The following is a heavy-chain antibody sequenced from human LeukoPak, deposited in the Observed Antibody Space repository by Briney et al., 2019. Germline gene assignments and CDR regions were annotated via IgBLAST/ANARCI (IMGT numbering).Heavy chain of an antibody. CDR1: GGSFSGYY. Sequence: SETLSLTCAVYGGSFSGYYWSWIRQPPGKGLEWIGEINHSGSTNYNPSLKSRVTISVDTSKNQFSLKLSSVTAADTAVYYYARSIRPAVTMVRGAPDVWGQGTTVTVSS. D-gene: IGHD3-10*01. V-gene: IGHV4-34*01. J-gene: IGHJ6*02. CDR3: ARSIRPAVTMVRGAPDV. CDR2: INHSGST.